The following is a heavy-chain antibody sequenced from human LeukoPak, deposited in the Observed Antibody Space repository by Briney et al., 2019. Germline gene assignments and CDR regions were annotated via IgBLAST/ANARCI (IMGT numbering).Heavy chain of an antibody. D-gene: IGHD4/OR15-4a*01. V-gene: IGHV3-21*01. CDR2: MSGSSDI. J-gene: IGHJ5*02. Sequence: PGGSLRLSCAASGFTFSSYTMNWVRQAPGKGLEWISYMSGSSDIYYADSVRGRFTISRDNAKNSLFLQMNSLRADDTAVYYCVRIPNSANFPNWFDPWGQGTLVTVSS. CDR1: GFTFSSYT. CDR3: VRIPNSANFPNWFDP.